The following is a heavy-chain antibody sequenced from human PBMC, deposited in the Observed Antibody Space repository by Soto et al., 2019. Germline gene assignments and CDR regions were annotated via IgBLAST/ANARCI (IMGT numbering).Heavy chain of an antibody. CDR2: VYDLDGT. V-gene: IGHV3-66*01. J-gene: IGHJ3*02. CDR3: ATWHLREHAYDI. CDR1: GFTFSDYY. Sequence: VHLVESGGGLVKPGGSLRLSCAASGFTFSDYYMTWIRQAPGKGLEWVSGVYDLDGTYYADSVRGRFTTSIDSSRTTVYLQMRDLRPEDTALYFCATWHLREHAYDIWGQGTMVTVSS. D-gene: IGHD5-12*01.